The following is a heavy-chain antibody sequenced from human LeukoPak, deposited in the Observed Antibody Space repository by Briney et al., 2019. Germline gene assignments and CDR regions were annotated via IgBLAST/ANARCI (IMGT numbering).Heavy chain of an antibody. CDR1: GYTFTSYG. CDR3: AHIVGATGWFAFDI. J-gene: IGHJ3*02. Sequence: ASVKVSCKASGYTFTSYGIGWVRQAPGQGLEWMGWISAYNGNTNYAQKPQGRVTMTTDTSTSTAYMELRSLRSDDTAVYYCAHIVGATGWFAFDIWGQGTMVTVSS. V-gene: IGHV1-18*01. D-gene: IGHD1-26*01. CDR2: ISAYNGNT.